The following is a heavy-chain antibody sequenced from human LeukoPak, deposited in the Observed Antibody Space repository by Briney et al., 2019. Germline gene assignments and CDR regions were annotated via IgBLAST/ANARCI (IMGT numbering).Heavy chain of an antibody. Sequence: GGSLRLSCAASGFTFSNAWMNWVRQAPGKGLEWVGRIKSKTDGGTTDYAAPVKGRFTISRDDSKNTLYLQMNGLKTEDTAVHYCSTTYYYDSSEGYWGQGTLVTVSS. CDR2: IKSKTDGGTT. CDR3: STTYYYDSSEGY. CDR1: GFTFSNAW. V-gene: IGHV3-15*07. J-gene: IGHJ4*02. D-gene: IGHD3-22*01.